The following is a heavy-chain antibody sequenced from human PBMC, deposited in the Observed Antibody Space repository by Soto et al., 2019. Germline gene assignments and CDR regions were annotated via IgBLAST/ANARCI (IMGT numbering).Heavy chain of an antibody. CDR2: ISAFNGET. D-gene: IGHD6-25*01. Sequence: QVQLVQSGSEVKKPGASVNVSCKAFGYTFTSYGFSWVRQVPGQGLEWLGGISAFNGETQYAQTVKGRLTVTTDTSTTTVHMELRSLTPADTAVYYCTREAGWQRMVPYDWGQGTLVSVS. V-gene: IGHV1-18*04. CDR3: TREAGWQRMVPYD. J-gene: IGHJ4*02. CDR1: GYTFTSYG.